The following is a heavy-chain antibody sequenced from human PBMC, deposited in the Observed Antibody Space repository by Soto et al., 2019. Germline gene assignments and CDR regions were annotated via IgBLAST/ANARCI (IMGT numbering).Heavy chain of an antibody. CDR2: ISGTGYNT. V-gene: IGHV3-23*01. J-gene: IGHJ4*02. Sequence: PGGSLRLSGAAAGFAFTSCAMNWVRLAPGKGLEWVSAISGTGYNTYYADSVKGRFTISRDNTKNTLYLQMNSLRAEDTAVYYCAKAGFSSSWSPTYFDYWGQGTLVTVSS. CDR3: AKAGFSSSWSPTYFDY. D-gene: IGHD6-13*01. CDR1: GFAFTSCA.